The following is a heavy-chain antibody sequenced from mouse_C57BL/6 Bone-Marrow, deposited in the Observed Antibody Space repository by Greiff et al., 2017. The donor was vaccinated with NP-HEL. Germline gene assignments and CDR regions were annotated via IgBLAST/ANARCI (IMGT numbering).Heavy chain of an antibody. Sequence: QVQLKESGAELMKPGASVKLSCKATGYTFTGYWIEWVKQRPGHGLEWIGEILPGSGSTNYNEKVKGKATFTADTSSNTAYMQLSILTTDDSAIYYCARWRLRRSWFAYWGQGTLVTVSA. V-gene: IGHV1-9*01. CDR3: ARWRLRRSWFAY. CDR2: ILPGSGST. J-gene: IGHJ3*01. CDR1: GYTFTGYW. D-gene: IGHD2-2*01.